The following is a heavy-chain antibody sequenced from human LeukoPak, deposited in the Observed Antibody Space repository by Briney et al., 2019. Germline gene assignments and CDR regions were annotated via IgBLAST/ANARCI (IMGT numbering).Heavy chain of an antibody. D-gene: IGHD3-3*01. CDR1: GCSFSTYG. Sequence: GVSLRLSCAASGCSFSTYGILWVRQAPGKELEGVAVIWYDGSNKYAAVSVKGRFTISRKNSKNTLYLQMNRLMVEDPAVYYGARGGPEWPFDYWGQGTLVTVST. CDR3: ARGGPEWPFDY. J-gene: IGHJ4*02. CDR2: IWYDGSNK. V-gene: IGHV3-33*01.